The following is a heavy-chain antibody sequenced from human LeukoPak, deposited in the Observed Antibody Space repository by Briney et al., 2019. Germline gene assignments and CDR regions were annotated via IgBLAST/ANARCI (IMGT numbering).Heavy chain of an antibody. V-gene: IGHV4-59*08. Sequence: PSETLSLTCTVSGGSISNFYWSWIRQPPGKGLEWIGYIHYSGNTNYNPSLKSRVAISIDTSKNHFSLKLTSVTAADTAVYYCARRAAVSGIGVWFDPWGQGTLVTVSS. CDR3: ARRAAVSGIGVWFDP. CDR1: GGSISNFY. D-gene: IGHD6-19*01. J-gene: IGHJ5*02. CDR2: IHYSGNT.